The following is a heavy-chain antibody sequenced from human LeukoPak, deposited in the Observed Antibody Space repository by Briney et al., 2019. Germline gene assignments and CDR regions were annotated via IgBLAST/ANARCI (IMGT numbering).Heavy chain of an antibody. V-gene: IGHV3-33*01. CDR2: IWYDGTSK. D-gene: IGHD4-23*01. CDR3: ARGPRNYGGRLDY. J-gene: IGHJ4*02. Sequence: PGRSLRLSCAASGFTFSNYGMHWVRQAPGKGLEWVAVIWYDGTSKYYADSVKGRFTISRDNSKNTLYLQMSSLRAEDTAVYYCARGPRNYGGRLDYWGQGTLVTVSS. CDR1: GFTFSNYG.